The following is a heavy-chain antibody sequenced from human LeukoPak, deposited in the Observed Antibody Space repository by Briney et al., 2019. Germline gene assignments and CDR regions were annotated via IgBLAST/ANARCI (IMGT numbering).Heavy chain of an antibody. CDR3: ARIVGASDY. CDR1: GGSISSSSYY. CDR2: IYYSGST. J-gene: IGHJ4*02. V-gene: IGHV4-39*01. D-gene: IGHD1-26*01. Sequence: PSETLSLTCTVSGGSISSSSYYWGWIRQPPGKGLEWIGSIYYSGSTYYNPSLKSRVTISVDTAKNQFSLKLSSVTAADTAVYYCARIVGASDYWGQGTLVTV.